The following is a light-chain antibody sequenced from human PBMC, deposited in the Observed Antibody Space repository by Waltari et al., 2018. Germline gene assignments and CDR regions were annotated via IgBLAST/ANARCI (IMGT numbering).Light chain of an antibody. CDR3: SSYTRSSTLV. V-gene: IGLV2-14*03. Sequence: QSALTQPASVSGSPGQSITISCTGTSSDVGGYNYVSWYQHHPGKAPKLMIYDVSNRPSGVSNRFPGSKSGDTASLTISGLQAEDEADYYCSSYTRSSTLVFGGGTKLTVL. CDR2: DVS. J-gene: IGLJ3*02. CDR1: SSDVGGYNY.